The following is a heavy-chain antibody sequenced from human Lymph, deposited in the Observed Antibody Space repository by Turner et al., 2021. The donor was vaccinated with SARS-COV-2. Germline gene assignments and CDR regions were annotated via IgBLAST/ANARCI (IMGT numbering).Heavy chain of an antibody. V-gene: IGHV3-30-3*01. D-gene: IGHD4-4*01. Sequence: QAQLVESGGGVVEPGRSLRPSCSASGFTFSSFAMDWVRQAACKGLEWVAVISYDGTNKYYANSVKGRFTISRDNSKDTLYLQMNSLRAEDTAVYYCARDTGWQVDVWGQGTTVTVSS. CDR3: ARDTGWQVDV. CDR2: ISYDGTNK. CDR1: GFTFSSFA. J-gene: IGHJ6*02.